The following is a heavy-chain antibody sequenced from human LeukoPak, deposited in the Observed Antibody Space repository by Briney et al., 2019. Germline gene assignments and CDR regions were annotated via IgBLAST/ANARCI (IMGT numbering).Heavy chain of an antibody. D-gene: IGHD4-11*01. Sequence: RRGSLRLSPTASGFTSTSYAMNSVRPAPEKRLGWVSGIGAAGTVPYSADTVKGRFTISRDNSRNTLYFQINSLRAEETAAYNSAKDLDYIAYGYYFDYWGQGTLVTVSS. V-gene: IGHV3-23*01. CDR1: GFTSTSYA. CDR2: IGAAGTVP. CDR3: AKDLDYIAYGYYFDY. J-gene: IGHJ4*02.